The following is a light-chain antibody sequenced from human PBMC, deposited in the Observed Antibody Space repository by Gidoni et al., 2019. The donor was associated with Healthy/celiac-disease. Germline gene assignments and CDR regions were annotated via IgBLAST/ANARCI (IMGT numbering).Light chain of an antibody. CDR1: SSDVGGYNY. CDR2: DVS. CDR3: SSYTSSSTLVV. Sequence: QSPLTQPASVSGSPEQSITSSCTGTSSDVGGYNYVSWYQQHPGKAPKLMIYDVSNRPSGVSNRFSGSKSGNTASLTISGLQAEDEADYYCSSYTSSSTLVVFGGGTKLTVL. V-gene: IGLV2-14*03. J-gene: IGLJ2*01.